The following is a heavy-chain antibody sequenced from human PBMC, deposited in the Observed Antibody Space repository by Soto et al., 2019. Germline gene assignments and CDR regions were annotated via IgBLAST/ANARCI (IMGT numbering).Heavy chain of an antibody. D-gene: IGHD3-22*01. V-gene: IGHV5-10-1*01. CDR1: GYSFAGYW. J-gene: IGHJ4*02. CDR2: IDPSDSQT. Sequence: GESLKISCKGSGYSFAGYWITWVRQKPGKGPEWMGRIDPSDSQTYYSPSFRGHVTISVTKSITTVFLQWSSLRASDTAMYYCARQIYDSDTGPNFQYYFDSWGQGTPVTVSS. CDR3: ARQIYDSDTGPNFQYYFDS.